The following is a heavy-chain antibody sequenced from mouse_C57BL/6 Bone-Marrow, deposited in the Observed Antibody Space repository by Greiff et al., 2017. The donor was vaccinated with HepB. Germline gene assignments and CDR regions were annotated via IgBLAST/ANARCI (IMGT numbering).Heavy chain of an antibody. D-gene: IGHD1-1*01. CDR1: GYTFTSYW. CDR3: ARRVYYGSSYWYFDV. CDR2: IHPNSGST. J-gene: IGHJ1*03. Sequence: QVQLQQSGAELVKPGASVKLSCKASGYTFTSYWMHWVKQRPGQGLEWIGMIHPNSGSTNYNEKFKSKATLTVDKSSSTAYMQLSSLTSEDSAVYYCARRVYYGSSYWYFDVWGTGTTVTVSS. V-gene: IGHV1-64*01.